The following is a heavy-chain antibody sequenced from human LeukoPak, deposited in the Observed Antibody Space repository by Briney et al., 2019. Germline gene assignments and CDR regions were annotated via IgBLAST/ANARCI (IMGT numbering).Heavy chain of an antibody. D-gene: IGHD5-12*01. V-gene: IGHV3-48*02. CDR1: GFTFRSYS. J-gene: IGHJ3*02. CDR3: ARDLAGYGGAFDI. CDR2: ISTSSSTI. Sequence: PGGSLRLSCAASGFTFRSYSMHWVRQAPGKGLEWLSFISTSSSTIYYADSVKGRFTISRDNAKSSLYLQMNSLRDEDTAVYYCARDLAGYGGAFDIWGQGTMVTVS.